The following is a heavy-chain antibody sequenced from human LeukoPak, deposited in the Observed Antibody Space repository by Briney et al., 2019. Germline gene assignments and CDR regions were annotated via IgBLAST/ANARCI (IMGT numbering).Heavy chain of an antibody. J-gene: IGHJ4*02. Sequence: SETLSLTCTVSGGSVTSGNYYWNWIRQPAGKGLEWIGRIYTNGGASYNPSLKSRVTISIDASKNQFSLKLSFVTAADTAVYYCAREPPGYWGQGILVTVSS. CDR3: AREPPGY. CDR2: IYTNGGA. CDR1: GGSVTSGNYY. V-gene: IGHV4-61*02.